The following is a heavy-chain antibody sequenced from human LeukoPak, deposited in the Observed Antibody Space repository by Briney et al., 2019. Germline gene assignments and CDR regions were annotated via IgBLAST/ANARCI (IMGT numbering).Heavy chain of an antibody. CDR3: AYQRSRWTGTDY. CDR1: GGSFSGYY. V-gene: IGHV4-34*01. Sequence: SETLSLTCAVYGGSFSGYYWSWIRQPPGKGLEWIGEINHSGSTNYNPSLKSRVTISVDTSKNQFSLKLSSVTAADTAVYYCAYQRSRWTGTDYWGQGTLVTVSS. J-gene: IGHJ4*02. D-gene: IGHD3/OR15-3a*01. CDR2: INHSGST.